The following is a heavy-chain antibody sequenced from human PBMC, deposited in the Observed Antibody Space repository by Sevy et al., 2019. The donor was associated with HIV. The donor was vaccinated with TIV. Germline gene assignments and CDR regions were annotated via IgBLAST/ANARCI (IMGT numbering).Heavy chain of an antibody. J-gene: IGHJ5*02. V-gene: IGHV1-69*13. CDR3: XXXXXXXXXXXXDWFDP. Sequence: ASVKVSCKASGGTFSNYPITWVRQAPGQGLEWMGGIIPIFGRTNYAQKFQGRVTITADESTGTAYMELSSLRSEDTXXXXXXXXXXXXXXXXXDWFDPWGQGTLVTVSS. CDR2: IIPIFGRT. CDR1: GGTFSNYP.